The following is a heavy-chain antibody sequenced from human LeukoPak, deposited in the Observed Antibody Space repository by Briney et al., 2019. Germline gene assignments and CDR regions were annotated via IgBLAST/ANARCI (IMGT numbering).Heavy chain of an antibody. D-gene: IGHD4-17*01. J-gene: IGHJ3*02. CDR1: GGSFSGYY. V-gene: IGHV4-34*01. Sequence: SETLSLTCAVYGGSFSGYYWSWIRQPPGKGLEWIGEINHSGSTNYNPSLKSRVTISVDTSKNQFSLKLSSVTAADTAVYYCARGKNGDYSFGRAFDIWGQGTMVTVSS. CDR2: INHSGST. CDR3: ARGKNGDYSFGRAFDI.